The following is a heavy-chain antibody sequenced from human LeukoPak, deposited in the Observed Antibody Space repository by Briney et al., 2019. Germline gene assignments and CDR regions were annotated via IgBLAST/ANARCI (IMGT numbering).Heavy chain of an antibody. J-gene: IGHJ4*02. V-gene: IGHV4-39*01. CDR1: GGSISSSSYY. CDR2: IYYTGSA. Sequence: SETLSLTCTVSGGSISSSSYYWGWIRQPPGKGLEWIGSIYYTGSAYYNPSLKSRVTMSVDTSKNQFSLRLSSVSAADTAVYSCARHPERYSYFDYWGQGTLVTVSS. D-gene: IGHD5-18*01. CDR3: ARHPERYSYFDY.